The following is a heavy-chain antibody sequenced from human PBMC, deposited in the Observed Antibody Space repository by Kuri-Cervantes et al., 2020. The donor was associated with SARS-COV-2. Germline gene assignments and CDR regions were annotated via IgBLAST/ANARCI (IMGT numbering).Heavy chain of an antibody. Sequence: GGSLRLSCAASGFTFSSYGMHWVRQAPGKGLEWVAFIRYDGSNKYYADSVKGRFTISRDNSKNTLYLQMNSLRAEDTAVYYCARWTLGYCSSTSCQLDIWGQGTMVTVSS. CDR3: ARWTLGYCSSTSCQLDI. CDR2: IRYDGSNK. D-gene: IGHD2-2*01. J-gene: IGHJ3*02. V-gene: IGHV3-30*02. CDR1: GFTFSSYG.